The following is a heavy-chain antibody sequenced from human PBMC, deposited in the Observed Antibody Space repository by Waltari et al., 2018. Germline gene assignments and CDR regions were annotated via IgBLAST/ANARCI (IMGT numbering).Heavy chain of an antibody. CDR2: IYTSGRT. CDR3: ARENVDIVATTTWEYYYGMDV. D-gene: IGHD5-12*01. CDR1: GGSISSGSYY. V-gene: IGHV4-61*09. J-gene: IGHJ6*02. Sequence: QVQLQESGPGLVKPSQTLSLTCTVSGGSISSGSYYWSWIRQPAGKGLEWIGYIYTSGRTNYNTYLKGRVTISVDTSKNQFSLERSSVTAADTAVYYWARENVDIVATTTWEYYYGMDVWGQGTTVTVSS.